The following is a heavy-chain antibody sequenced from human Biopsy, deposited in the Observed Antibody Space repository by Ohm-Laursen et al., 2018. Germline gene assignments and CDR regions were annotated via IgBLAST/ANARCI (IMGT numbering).Heavy chain of an antibody. V-gene: IGHV3-48*03. CDR3: ARWDY. Sequence: SLRLSCPAFGFTFRNYEMNWVRQAPAKGLAWVSYISSSNTIYYAVSVKGRFTISRDNAKNSLYLQMNSLRVEDTAVYYCARWDYWGQGTLVTVSS. CDR2: ISSSNTI. J-gene: IGHJ4*02. CDR1: GFTFRNYE.